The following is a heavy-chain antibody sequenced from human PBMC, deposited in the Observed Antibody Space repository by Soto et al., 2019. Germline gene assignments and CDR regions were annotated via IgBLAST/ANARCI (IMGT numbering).Heavy chain of an antibody. CDR2: ISYDGGNK. CDR1: GFTFGGDA. V-gene: IGHV3-30*03. D-gene: IGHD2-15*01. J-gene: IGHJ4*02. Sequence: QVQLVESGGGVVQPGRSLRLSCAASGFTFGGDAMHWVRQAPGKGLEWVAIISYDGGNKYYADSVKGRFTISRDNSKNRLYLQLSSLRAEDTAVYYCARGLPLPDFWGQGTRVTVSS. CDR3: ARGLPLPDF.